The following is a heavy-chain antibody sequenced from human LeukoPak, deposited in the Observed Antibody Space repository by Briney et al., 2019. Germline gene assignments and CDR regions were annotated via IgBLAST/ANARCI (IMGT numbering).Heavy chain of an antibody. D-gene: IGHD2/OR15-2a*01. CDR2: INPNTGGT. CDR1: GYTFTAYY. CDR3: ARHHTFYGPDY. Sequence: GASVKVSCKASGYTFTAYYIHWVRQAPGQGLEWMGWINPNTGGTNFAQRFQGRVTMTRDRSISTAFMELSGLTSDDTAVYYCARHHTFYGPDYWGQGTLVTVSS. J-gene: IGHJ4*02. V-gene: IGHV1-2*02.